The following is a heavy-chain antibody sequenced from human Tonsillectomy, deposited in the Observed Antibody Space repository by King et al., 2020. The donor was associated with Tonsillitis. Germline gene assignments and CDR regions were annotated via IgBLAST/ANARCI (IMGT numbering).Heavy chain of an antibody. J-gene: IGHJ4*02. Sequence: QLVQSGAEVKKPGASVNVSCKASGYTFTTYYMHWVRQAPGQGLEWMGIINPSNGDTSYAQKFQGRVTMTRDTSTNTVYMELSSLRSEDTAVYYCTRFAGGESLGYWGQGTLVTVSS. CDR3: TRFAGGESLGY. CDR2: INPSNGDT. D-gene: IGHD3-10*01. V-gene: IGHV1-46*01. CDR1: GYTFTTYY.